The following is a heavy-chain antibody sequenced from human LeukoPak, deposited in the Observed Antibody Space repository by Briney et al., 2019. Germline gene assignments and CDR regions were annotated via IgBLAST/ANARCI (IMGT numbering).Heavy chain of an antibody. CDR1: GGSISSYY. D-gene: IGHD2-2*01. J-gene: IGHJ5*02. V-gene: IGHV4-59*01. CDR3: ARTTEDCSSTSCYQYWFDP. Sequence: KASETLSLTCTVSGGSISSYYWSWIRQPPGKGLEWIGYIHYSGSTSYNPSLKNRVTISVDTSKNQISLKVRSATAADTAVYYCARTTEDCSSTSCYQYWFDPWGQGTLVTVSS. CDR2: IHYSGST.